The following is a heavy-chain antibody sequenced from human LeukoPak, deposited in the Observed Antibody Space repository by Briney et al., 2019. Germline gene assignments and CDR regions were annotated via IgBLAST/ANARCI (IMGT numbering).Heavy chain of an antibody. Sequence: SETQSLTCTVSGGSISSYYWSWIRQPPGKGLEWIGYIYYSGSTNYNPSLKSRVTISVDTSKNQFSLKLSSVTAADTAVYYCALAERDEYSSPRDYWGQGTLVTVSS. V-gene: IGHV4-59*08. J-gene: IGHJ4*02. CDR3: ALAERDEYSSPRDY. D-gene: IGHD6-6*01. CDR2: IYYSGST. CDR1: GGSISSYY.